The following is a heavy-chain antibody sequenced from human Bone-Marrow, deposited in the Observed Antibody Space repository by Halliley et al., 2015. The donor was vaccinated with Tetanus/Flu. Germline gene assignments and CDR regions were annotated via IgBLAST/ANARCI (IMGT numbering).Heavy chain of an antibody. CDR2: IFYSGST. J-gene: IGHJ6*02. V-gene: IGHV4-31*02. CDR3: ARDLTPSISMDV. Sequence: WIGYIFYSGSTPYNPSLKSRVIISVDTSKNQFALKLSSVTAAATAVYYCARDLTPSISMDVWGQGTTVTVSS. D-gene: IGHD3-3*02.